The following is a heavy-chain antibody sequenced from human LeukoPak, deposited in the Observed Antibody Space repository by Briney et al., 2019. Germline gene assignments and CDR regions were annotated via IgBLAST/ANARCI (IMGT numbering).Heavy chain of an antibody. D-gene: IGHD3-10*01. Sequence: RAGGSLRLSCAASGFTFSSYAMSWVRQAPGKGLEWVSAISGSGGSTYYADSVKGRFTISRDNSKNTLYLQMNGLRAEDTAVYYCAKTGEVRGVIPGYWGQGTLVTVSS. V-gene: IGHV3-23*01. J-gene: IGHJ4*02. CDR1: GFTFSSYA. CDR3: AKTGEVRGVIPGY. CDR2: ISGSGGST.